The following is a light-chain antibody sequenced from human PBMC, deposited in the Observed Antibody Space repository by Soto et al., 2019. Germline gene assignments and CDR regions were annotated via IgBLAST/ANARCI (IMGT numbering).Light chain of an antibody. CDR2: GAS. V-gene: IGKV3-20*01. CDR1: QSVSTTY. Sequence: EIVLTQSPGTLSLSPGERATLSCRSSQSVSTTYLAWYQQKPGQAPRLLIYGASNRATGIPARFSGSGSGTDFTLTISCLQSEDFATYYCQQYYSYPQTFGQGTKVDIK. J-gene: IGKJ1*01. CDR3: QQYYSYPQT.